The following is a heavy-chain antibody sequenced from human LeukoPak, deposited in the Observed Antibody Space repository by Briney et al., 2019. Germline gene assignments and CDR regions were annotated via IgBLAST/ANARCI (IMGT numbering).Heavy chain of an antibody. CDR1: GFTFSSYW. D-gene: IGHD6-19*01. J-gene: IGHJ2*01. CDR2: IKQDGSEK. V-gene: IGHV3-7*03. CDR3: ARVGSIGWCYWYFDL. Sequence: PGGSLRLSCAASGFTFSSYWMSWVRQAPGKGLEWVANIKQDGSEKYYVDSVKGRFTISRDNAKNSLYLQMNSLRAEDTAVYYCARVGSIGWCYWYFDLWGRGTLVTVSS.